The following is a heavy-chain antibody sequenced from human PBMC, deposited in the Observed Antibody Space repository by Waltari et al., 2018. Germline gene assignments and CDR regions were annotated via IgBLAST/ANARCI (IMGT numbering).Heavy chain of an antibody. J-gene: IGHJ4*02. V-gene: IGHV3-33*01. CDR1: GFTFRRYG. CDR2: IWYDGSNK. Sequence: QVQLVESGGGVVQPGRSLRLSCAASGFTFRRYGTHWVRQVPGKGLEWVAVIWYDGSNKYYADSVKGRFTISRDNSKNTLYLQMNSLRAEDTAVYYCATATEYYFDYWGQGTLVTVSS. CDR3: ATATEYYFDY.